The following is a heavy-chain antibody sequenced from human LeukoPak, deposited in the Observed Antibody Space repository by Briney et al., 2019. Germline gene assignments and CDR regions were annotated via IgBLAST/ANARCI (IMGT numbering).Heavy chain of an antibody. CDR1: GFTFSSST. V-gene: IGHV1-58*02. CDR3: AADLPGGAMFDP. D-gene: IGHD3-16*01. J-gene: IGHJ5*02. Sequence: TSVKVSCKASGFTFSSSTIQWVRQARGQRLEWMGWIVVGSGNTNYAQNFQERVTITRDMSTSTAYMEVSSLRSEDTAVYYCAADLPGGAMFDPWAREPWSPSPQ. CDR2: IVVGSGNT.